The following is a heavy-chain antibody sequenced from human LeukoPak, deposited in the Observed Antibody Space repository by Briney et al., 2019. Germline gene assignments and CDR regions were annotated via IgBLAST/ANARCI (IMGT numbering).Heavy chain of an antibody. CDR1: GFTFSSYG. V-gene: IGHV3-33*08. CDR3: ASLNSLGNSGSYD. CDR2: IWYGGSNK. Sequence: GSLRLSCAASGFTFSSYGMHWVRQAPGKGLEWVAVIWYGGSNKYYADSVKGRFTISRDNAKNSLYLQMNSLRAEDTAVYYCASLNSLGNSGSYDWGQGTLVTVSS. J-gene: IGHJ4*02. D-gene: IGHD1-26*01.